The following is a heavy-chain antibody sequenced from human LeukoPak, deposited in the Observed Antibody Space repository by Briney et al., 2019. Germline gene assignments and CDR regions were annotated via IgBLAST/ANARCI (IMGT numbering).Heavy chain of an antibody. D-gene: IGHD2-2*01. Sequence: GGSLRLSCAASGFTFSSYWMSWVRQAPGKGLEWVANIKEDGSEKYYVDSVRGRFTISRDNAKKSLYLQMNSLRAEDTGVYYCARDSGTSEYYGLVFYWGQGILVTVSS. CDR1: GFTFSSYW. CDR3: ARDSGTSEYYGLVFY. CDR2: IKEDGSEK. V-gene: IGHV3-7*01. J-gene: IGHJ4*02.